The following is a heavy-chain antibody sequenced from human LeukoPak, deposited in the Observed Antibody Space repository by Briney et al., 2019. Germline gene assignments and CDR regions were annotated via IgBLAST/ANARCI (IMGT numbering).Heavy chain of an antibody. D-gene: IGHD1-26*01. CDR2: ISDSGGIT. Sequence: QPGGSLRLSCVASGFSFSSLAMGWVRQAPGNGLEWVSVISDSGGITYYADSVKGRFTISRDNSRNTLYLQMNSLRVDDTAIYYCAKVCGRYTDPIGTCLDYWGQGDLVTVSS. CDR3: AKVCGRYTDPIGTCLDY. J-gene: IGHJ4*02. V-gene: IGHV3-23*01. CDR1: GFSFSSLA.